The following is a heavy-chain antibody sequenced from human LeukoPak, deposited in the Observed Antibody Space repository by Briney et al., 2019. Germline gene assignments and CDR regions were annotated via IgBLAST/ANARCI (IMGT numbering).Heavy chain of an antibody. V-gene: IGHV4-39*07. J-gene: IGHJ4*02. D-gene: IGHD3-22*01. Sequence: PSETLSLTCTVSGGSISSSSYYWGWIRQPPGKGLEWIGSIYYSGSTYYNPSLKSRVTISVDTSKNQFSLELSSVTAADTAVYYCARDYYDSSGYYQPMYDYWGQGTLVTVSS. CDR3: ARDYYDSSGYYQPMYDY. CDR2: IYYSGST. CDR1: GGSISSSSYY.